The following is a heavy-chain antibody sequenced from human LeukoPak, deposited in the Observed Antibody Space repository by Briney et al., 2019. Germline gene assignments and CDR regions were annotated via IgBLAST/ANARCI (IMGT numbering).Heavy chain of an antibody. Sequence: ASVKVSCIASGYTFTGYYMHWVRQAPGQGLEWMEWINPNSGGTNYAQKFQGRVTMTRDTSISTAYMELSRLRSDDTAVYYCARDERLTGYYFDYYYYMDVWGKGTTVTVSS. CDR3: ARDERLTGYYFDYYYYMDV. CDR1: GYTFTGYY. CDR2: INPNSGGT. J-gene: IGHJ6*03. D-gene: IGHD3-9*01. V-gene: IGHV1-2*02.